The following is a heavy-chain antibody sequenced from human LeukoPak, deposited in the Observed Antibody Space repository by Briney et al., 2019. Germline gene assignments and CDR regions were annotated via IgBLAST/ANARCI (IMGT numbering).Heavy chain of an antibody. V-gene: IGHV3-11*04. CDR1: GFIFSDHY. CDR3: GRGHWGIDY. CDR2: ITKSGTDM. D-gene: IGHD7-27*01. Sequence: PGGSLRLSCGASGFIFSDHYMSWFRQAPGRGLEWISYITKSGTDMEYADSVKGRFTISRDNAKNSLFLQMNSLRAEDTAVYFCGRGHWGIDYWGQGTLVTVSP. J-gene: IGHJ4*02.